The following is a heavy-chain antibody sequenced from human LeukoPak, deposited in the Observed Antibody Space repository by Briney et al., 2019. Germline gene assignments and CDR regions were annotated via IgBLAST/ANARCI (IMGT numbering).Heavy chain of an antibody. CDR2: ISSSGSTI. V-gene: IGHV3-11*04. J-gene: IGHJ4*02. D-gene: IGHD5-18*01. CDR1: GFTISDYY. CDR3: ATSGYSVNFDY. Sequence: GGSLRLSCAASGFTISDYYMSRIRQAPGKGLEWVSYISSSGSTIYYADSVKGRFTISRDNAKNSLYLQMNSLRAEDTAVYYCATSGYSVNFDYWGQGTLVTVSS.